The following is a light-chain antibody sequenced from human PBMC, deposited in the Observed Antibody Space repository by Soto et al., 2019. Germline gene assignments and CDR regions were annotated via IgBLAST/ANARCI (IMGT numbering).Light chain of an antibody. CDR3: QVWDSSSDVV. CDR2: DDS. V-gene: IGLV3-21*02. Sequence: SYELTQPPSVSVAPGQTARITCGGNNIGSQSVHWYQQKPGQAPVLVVYDDSDRPSGIPERFSGSNSGNTATLTISRVEAGDEADYYCQVWDSSSDVVFGGGTKLTVL. CDR1: NIGSQS. J-gene: IGLJ2*01.